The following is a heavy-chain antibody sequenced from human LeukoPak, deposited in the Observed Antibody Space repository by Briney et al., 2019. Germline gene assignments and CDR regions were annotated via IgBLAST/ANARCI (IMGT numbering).Heavy chain of an antibody. CDR1: GYTFTGYY. D-gene: IGHD2-15*01. V-gene: IGHV1-2*02. Sequence: GASVKVSCKASGYTFTGYYMHWVRQAPGQGLEWMGWINPNSGGTNYAQKFQGRVTMTRDTSISTAYMELSRLRSDDTAVYYCAREQDIVVVVAATPAFDPWGQGTLVTVSS. J-gene: IGHJ5*02. CDR2: INPNSGGT. CDR3: AREQDIVVVVAATPAFDP.